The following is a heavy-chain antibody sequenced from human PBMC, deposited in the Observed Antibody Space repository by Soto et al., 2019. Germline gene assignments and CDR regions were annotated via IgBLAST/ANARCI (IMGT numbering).Heavy chain of an antibody. CDR3: AIEVGFGLSDY. CDR1: RESFTSYA. Sequence: VSCEACRESFTSYAINSALQENGQRIEWMRWINAGNGNTKYSQKFQGRVTITRDTSASTAYMELSSLRSEDTFVYYCAIEVGFGLSDYLVHGTLVPVSS. CDR2: INAGNGNT. V-gene: IGHV1-3*01. J-gene: IGHJ4*01. D-gene: IGHD3-10*01.